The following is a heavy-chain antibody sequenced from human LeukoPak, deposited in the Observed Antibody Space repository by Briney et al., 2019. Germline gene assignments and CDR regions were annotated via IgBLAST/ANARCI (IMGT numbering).Heavy chain of an antibody. CDR1: GFTFSSYA. J-gene: IGHJ5*02. Sequence: PGGSLRLSCAVSGFTFSSYAMSWVRQAPGKGLEWVSAISGSGGSTYYADSVKGRFTISRDNSKNTLYLQMNSLRAEDTAVYYCAKYYYDFWSGDWFDPWGQGTLVTVSS. CDR2: ISGSGGST. CDR3: AKYYYDFWSGDWFDP. V-gene: IGHV3-23*01. D-gene: IGHD3-3*01.